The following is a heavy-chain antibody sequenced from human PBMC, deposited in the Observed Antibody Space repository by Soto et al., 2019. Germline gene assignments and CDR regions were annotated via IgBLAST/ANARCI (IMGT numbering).Heavy chain of an antibody. CDR3: ASVSPPPDY. J-gene: IGHJ4*02. CDR1: GFTFSDYY. Sequence: QVQLVESGGGLVKPGGSLRLACSASGFTFSDYYMSRIRQAPGKGLEWVSYISTSGSTINYADSVKGRFTISRDHAKNSLYLQMNSLRAEDTAVYYCASVSPPPDYWGQGTLVTVSS. CDR2: ISTSGSTI. V-gene: IGHV3-11*01.